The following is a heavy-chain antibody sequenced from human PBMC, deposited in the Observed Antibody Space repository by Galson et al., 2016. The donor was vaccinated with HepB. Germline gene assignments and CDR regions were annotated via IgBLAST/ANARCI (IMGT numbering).Heavy chain of an antibody. CDR1: GFSFNVAW. V-gene: IGHV3-15*01. J-gene: IGHJ4*02. CDR2: IKSKASSETT. CDR3: TTDLPMSSGSSHDY. D-gene: IGHD3-22*01. Sequence: SLRLSCAASGFSFNVAWMSWVRQAPGKGLEWIGRIKSKASSETTDYAALVRGRFTISRDDSRNMVSLQMHSLETEDTAVYYCTTDLPMSSGSSHDYWGQGTLVTVSS.